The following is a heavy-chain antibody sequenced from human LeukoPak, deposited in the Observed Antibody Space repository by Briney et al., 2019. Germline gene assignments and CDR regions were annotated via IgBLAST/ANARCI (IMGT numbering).Heavy chain of an antibody. CDR1: GGSISSYY. Sequence: SETLSLTCTVSGGSISSYYWSWIRQPPGKGLEWIGYIYYSGSTNYNPSLKSRVIISVDTSKNQFSLKLSSVTAADTAVYYCARDVSYYDILTGYYRYGMDVWGQGTTVTVSS. CDR2: IYYSGST. CDR3: ARDVSYYDILTGYYRYGMDV. D-gene: IGHD3-9*01. V-gene: IGHV4-59*01. J-gene: IGHJ6*02.